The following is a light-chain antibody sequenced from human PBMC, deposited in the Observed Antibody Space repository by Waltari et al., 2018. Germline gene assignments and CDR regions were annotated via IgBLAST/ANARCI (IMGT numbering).Light chain of an antibody. CDR2: GAS. Sequence: EIVMTQSPATLSVSPGERATLSCRASQSVSSNLAWYQQKPGQAPRLLIYGASTRATGIPARFSGSGSETEFTLTISSLQSEDFAVYYCQQYNNWPPRTFGPGTKVDIK. CDR1: QSVSSN. V-gene: IGKV3-15*01. J-gene: IGKJ3*01. CDR3: QQYNNWPPRT.